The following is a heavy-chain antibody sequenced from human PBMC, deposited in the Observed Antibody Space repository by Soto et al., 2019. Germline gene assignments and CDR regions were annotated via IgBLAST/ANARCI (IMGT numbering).Heavy chain of an antibody. CDR1: GGSFSGYY. V-gene: IGHV4-34*01. CDR3: ARGPNLPRQQLGYLFDD. D-gene: IGHD6-13*01. J-gene: IGHJ4*02. CDR2: INHSGST. Sequence: QVQLQQWGAGLLKPSETLSLTCAVYGGSFSGYYWSWIRQPPGKGLEWIGEINHSGSTNYNPSLKSRVTISVETSKNQFSLKLSSVTAADTAVYYCARGPNLPRQQLGYLFDDWGQGTLVTVSS.